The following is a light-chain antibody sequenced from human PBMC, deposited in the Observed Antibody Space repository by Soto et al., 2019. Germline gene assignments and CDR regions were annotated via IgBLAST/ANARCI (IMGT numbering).Light chain of an antibody. J-gene: IGKJ1*01. CDR1: QSISSW. CDR3: QQYDTFST. Sequence: DIQMTQSPSTLSASVGDRVTITCWASQSISSWLAWYQQKPGKTPKLLIYKASNLESGVPLRFSGSGSGTEFTLTISSLQPDDFATYYCQQYDTFSTFGQGTKVDIK. V-gene: IGKV1-5*03. CDR2: KAS.